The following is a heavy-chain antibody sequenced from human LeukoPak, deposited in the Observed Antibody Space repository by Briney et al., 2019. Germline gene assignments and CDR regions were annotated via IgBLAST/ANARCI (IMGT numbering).Heavy chain of an antibody. V-gene: IGHV5-51*01. CDR2: IYPGDSDT. J-gene: IGHJ3*02. CDR3: ASWPWDFWSGSISQRDAFDI. Sequence: LGESLKISCKGSGYSFTSYWIGWVRQMPGKGLEWMGIIYPGDSDTRYSPSFQGQVTISADKSISTAYLQWSSLKASDTAMYYCASWPWDFWSGSISQRDAFDIWGQGTMVTVSS. CDR1: GYSFTSYW. D-gene: IGHD3-3*01.